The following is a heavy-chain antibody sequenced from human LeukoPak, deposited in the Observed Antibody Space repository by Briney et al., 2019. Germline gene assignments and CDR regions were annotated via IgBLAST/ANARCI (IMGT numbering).Heavy chain of an antibody. CDR3: ARDGRGYSGYEAYYYYYGMDV. CDR1: GFTFSSYW. CDR2: IKRDGSEK. Sequence: GGSLRLSCAASGFTFSSYWMSWVRQAPGKGLEWVANIKRDGSEKYYVDSVKGRFTISRDNAKNSLYLQMNSLRAEDTAVYYCARDGRGYSGYEAYYYYYGMDVWGQGTTVTVSS. J-gene: IGHJ6*02. D-gene: IGHD5-12*01. V-gene: IGHV3-7*01.